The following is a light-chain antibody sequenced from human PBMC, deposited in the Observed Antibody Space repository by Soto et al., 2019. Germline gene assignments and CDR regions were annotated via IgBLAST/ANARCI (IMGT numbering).Light chain of an antibody. J-gene: IGKJ1*01. CDR1: QFVSNY. Sequence: DIQMTQSPSSLYASVGDRVTITCRASQFVSNYLNWYPQKPGKAPNLLIYAAYSLQSGVPSRFSGSGSGTDFTLTSGRLQPEDFATYYCQQSYSAWTFGQGTKVEIK. CDR3: QQSYSAWT. V-gene: IGKV1-39*01. CDR2: AAY.